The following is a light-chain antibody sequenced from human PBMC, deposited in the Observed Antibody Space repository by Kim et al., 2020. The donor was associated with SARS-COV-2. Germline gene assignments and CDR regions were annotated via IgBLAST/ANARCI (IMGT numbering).Light chain of an antibody. J-gene: IGKJ1*01. CDR3: QQYNTWPWT. CDR1: QSLSGK. Sequence: EIVMTQSPATLSVSPGEGATLSCRASQSLSGKLAWYQQKPGQAPRLLVYGASTRATGIPARFSGGGSGTEFTLTISSLQSEDFAIYSCQQYNTWPWTFGQGTKVDIK. V-gene: IGKV3-15*01. CDR2: GAS.